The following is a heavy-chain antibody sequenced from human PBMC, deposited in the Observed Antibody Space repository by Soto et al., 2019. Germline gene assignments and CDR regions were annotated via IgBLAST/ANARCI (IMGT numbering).Heavy chain of an antibody. CDR1: GGPFSSYA. V-gene: IGHV1-69*01. D-gene: IGHD2-2*01. CDR3: ARSQGSSTSLEIYYYYYYGMDV. Sequence: QVQLVQSGAEVKKPGSSVKVSCKASGGPFSSYAISWLRQAPGQGLGWMGGIIPISETTNYAQKFQGRVTITADESKSTAYMELSSLRSEDTAVYYCARSQGSSTSLEIYYYYYYGMDVWGQGTTVTVSS. CDR2: IIPISETT. J-gene: IGHJ6*02.